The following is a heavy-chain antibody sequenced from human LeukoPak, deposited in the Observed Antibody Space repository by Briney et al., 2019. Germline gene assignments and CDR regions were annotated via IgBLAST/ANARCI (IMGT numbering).Heavy chain of an antibody. D-gene: IGHD3-10*01. CDR3: ARDLATFGPFDY. Sequence: PSETLSLTCTVSGFSISSGYYWGWIRPPPGKGLEWIGSMFHSGSTYYNPSLKSRVTISVDTSKNQFSLKLSSVTAADTAVYYCARDLATFGPFDYWGQGTLVTVSS. V-gene: IGHV4-38-2*02. CDR1: GFSISSGYY. CDR2: MFHSGST. J-gene: IGHJ4*02.